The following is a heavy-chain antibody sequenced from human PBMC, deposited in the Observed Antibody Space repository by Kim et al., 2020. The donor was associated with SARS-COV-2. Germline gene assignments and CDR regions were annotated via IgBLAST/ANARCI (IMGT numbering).Heavy chain of an antibody. Sequence: SETLSLTCTVSGGSISSTSYYWGWIRQPPGNGLEWIGSIYYSGSTYYNPSLKSRVTISVDTSKNQFSLRLSSVTAADTAVYYCARYSSSWYWVDDWGQGTLGTVSS. CDR2: IYYSGST. D-gene: IGHD6-13*01. CDR3: ARYSSSWYWVDD. V-gene: IGHV4-39*01. J-gene: IGHJ4*02. CDR1: GGSISSTSYY.